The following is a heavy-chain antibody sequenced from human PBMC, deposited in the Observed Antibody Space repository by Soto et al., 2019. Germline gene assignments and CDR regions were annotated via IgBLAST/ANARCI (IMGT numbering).Heavy chain of an antibody. J-gene: IGHJ4*02. CDR3: ARGGGPYVWSNEF. CDR1: GGLFSSFA. Sequence: SVKVSCKDSGGLFSSFAISWVRQAPGQGLEWMGGIIPVFGTAYYPQKFQDRVTITADESTNTAYTELSSLRSEDTGIYYCARGGGPYVWSNEFWGQGSLVTVSS. D-gene: IGHD2-15*01. V-gene: IGHV1-69*13. CDR2: IIPVFGTA.